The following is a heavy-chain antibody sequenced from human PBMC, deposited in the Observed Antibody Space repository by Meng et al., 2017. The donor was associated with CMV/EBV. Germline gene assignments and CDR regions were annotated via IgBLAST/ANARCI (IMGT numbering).Heavy chain of an antibody. V-gene: IGHV1-8*03. CDR1: GYTFTSYD. CDR3: ARTTHSGYVGFDY. J-gene: IGHJ4*02. CDR2: MNPNSGNT. D-gene: IGHD5-12*01. Sequence: ASVKVSCKASGYTFTSYDINWVRQATGQGLEWMGWMNPNSGNTGYAQKFQGRVTITRNTSISTAYMELSSLRSEDMAVYYCARTTHSGYVGFDYWGQGTLVTVSS.